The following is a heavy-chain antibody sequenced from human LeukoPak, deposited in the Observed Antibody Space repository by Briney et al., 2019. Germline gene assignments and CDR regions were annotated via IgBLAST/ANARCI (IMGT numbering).Heavy chain of an antibody. CDR3: ARGSYSSSSRYYYYYYMDV. Sequence: ESSETLSLTCTVSGGSISSHYWSWIRQPPGKGLEWIGYIYYSGSTNYNPSLKSRVTISVDTSKNQFSLKLSSATAADTAVYYCARGSYSSSSRYYYYYYMDVWGKGTTVTVSS. J-gene: IGHJ6*03. CDR2: IYYSGST. CDR1: GGSISSHY. D-gene: IGHD6-6*01. V-gene: IGHV4-59*11.